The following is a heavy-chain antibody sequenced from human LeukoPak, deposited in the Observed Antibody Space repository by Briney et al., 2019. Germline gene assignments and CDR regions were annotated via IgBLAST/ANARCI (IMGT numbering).Heavy chain of an antibody. V-gene: IGHV1-46*01. CDR3: ARGQNKCLGH. CDR1: GYTFTNYF. CDR2: INPSGGGT. J-gene: IGHJ4*02. D-gene: IGHD2/OR15-2a*01. Sequence: ASVKVSCKAPGYTFTNYFMHWVRQAPGQGLEWMGVINPSGGGTTYAQRFQGRVTMTRDTSTSTVHMELSSLRSEDTAVYYCARGQNKCLGHWGQGTLVTASS.